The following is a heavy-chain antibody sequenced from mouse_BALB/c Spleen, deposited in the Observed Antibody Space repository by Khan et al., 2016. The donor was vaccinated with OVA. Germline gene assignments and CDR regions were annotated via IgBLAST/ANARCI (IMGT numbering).Heavy chain of an antibody. Sequence: QVQLKQSGPGLVAPSQSLSIRCTVSGLSLTNYGVSWVRQPPGKGLEWLGVIWGDGSTTYHSVLKSRLTINKDNSKSQVFVKLNSLQPDDTAMYFCAIIYYGNDWFAYWGQGTLVTVSA. D-gene: IGHD2-1*01. V-gene: IGHV2-3*01. CDR3: AIIYYGNDWFAY. J-gene: IGHJ3*01. CDR2: IWGDGST. CDR1: GLSLTNYG.